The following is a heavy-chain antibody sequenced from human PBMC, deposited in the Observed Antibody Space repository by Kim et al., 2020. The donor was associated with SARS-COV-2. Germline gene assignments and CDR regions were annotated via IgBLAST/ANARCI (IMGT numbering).Heavy chain of an antibody. CDR2: IDGDGSTI. CDR1: GFTFSSSW. J-gene: IGHJ5*02. D-gene: IGHD3-16*01. CDR3: GRIDYHDDR. Sequence: GGSLRLSCAASGFTFSSSWIHWVRQTPGKGLVWVSRIDGDGSTINLADSVRGRFTASRDNAKSTAYLQMNSLSAEDTAIYYCGRIDYHDDRWGQGTLVTVS. V-gene: IGHV3-74*01.